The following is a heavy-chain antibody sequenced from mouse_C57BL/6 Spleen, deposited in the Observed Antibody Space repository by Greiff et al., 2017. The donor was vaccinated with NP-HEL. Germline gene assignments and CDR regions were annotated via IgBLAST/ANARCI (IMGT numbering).Heavy chain of an antibody. CDR3: ARDSIYYGNPAWFAY. CDR2: ISYSGST. J-gene: IGHJ3*01. V-gene: IGHV3-1*01. D-gene: IGHD2-1*01. CDR1: GYSITSGYD. Sequence: EVQLQQSGPGMVKPSQSLSLTCTVTGYSITSGYDWHWIRHFPGNKLEWMGYISYSGSTNYNPSLKSRISITHDTSKNHFFLKLNSVTTEDTATYYCARDSIYYGNPAWFAYWGQGTLVTVSA.